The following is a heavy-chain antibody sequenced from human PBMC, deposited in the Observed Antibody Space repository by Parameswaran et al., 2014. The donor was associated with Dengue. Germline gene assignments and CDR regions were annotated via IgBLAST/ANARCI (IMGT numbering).Heavy chain of an antibody. V-gene: IGHV1-69*01. J-gene: IGHJ6*02. Sequence: SWVRQAPGQGLERMGGIIPIFGTANYAQKFQGRVTITADESTSTAYMELSSLRSEDTAVYYCARGKFPPYSSSSTSVMDVWGQGTTVTVSS. CDR3: ARGKFPPYSSSSTSVMDV. D-gene: IGHD6-13*01. CDR2: IIPIFGTA.